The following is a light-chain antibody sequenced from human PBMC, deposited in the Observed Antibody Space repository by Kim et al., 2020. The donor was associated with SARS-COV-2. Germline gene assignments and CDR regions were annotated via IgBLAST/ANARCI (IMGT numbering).Light chain of an antibody. V-gene: IGLV2-14*03. CDR1: GSDVGGNNY. CDR3: SSYTSSSARV. Sequence: GQSITISCTGTGSDVGGNNYVSWYQQHPGKAPKHIIYNVFNRPSGVSNRFSGSKSGNTASLTISGLQPEDEAEYYCSSYTSSSARVFGGGTKLTVL. CDR2: NVF. J-gene: IGLJ3*02.